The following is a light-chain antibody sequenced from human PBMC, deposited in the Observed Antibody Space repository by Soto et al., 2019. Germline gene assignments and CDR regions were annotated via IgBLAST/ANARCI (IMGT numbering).Light chain of an antibody. J-gene: IGLJ2*01. Sequence: QSALTQPASVSASPGEPITIYCTGTSSDVGSYRLVSWYQQHPGKAPKLIIYEDDERPSGVSNRFSGSKSGNTASLTISGLQAEDEADYYCSSYAGRSTFVVFGGGTKVTVL. V-gene: IGLV2-23*01. CDR1: SSDVGSYRL. CDR3: SSYAGRSTFVV. CDR2: EDD.